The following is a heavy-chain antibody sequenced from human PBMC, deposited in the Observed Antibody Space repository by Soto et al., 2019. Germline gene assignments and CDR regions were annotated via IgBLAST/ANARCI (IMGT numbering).Heavy chain of an antibody. D-gene: IGHD6-19*01. V-gene: IGHV1-3*01. CDR2: INAGNGNT. Sequence: GASVKVSCKASGYTCTSYAMHWVRQAPGQRLEWMGWINAGNGNTKYSQKFQGRVTITRDTSASTAYMELSSLRSEDTAVYYCARDGGSGWYYYYGMDVWGQGTTVTVSS. CDR1: GYTCTSYA. CDR3: ARDGGSGWYYYYGMDV. J-gene: IGHJ6*02.